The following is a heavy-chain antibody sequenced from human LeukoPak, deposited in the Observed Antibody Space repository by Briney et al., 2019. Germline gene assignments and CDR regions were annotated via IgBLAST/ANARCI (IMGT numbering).Heavy chain of an antibody. CDR3: ARNIRYSSGLNWFDP. Sequence: SETLSLTCTVSGGSISGSSDYWGWIRQPPGKGLEWIGSIHYSGSTYYNPSLKSRGTMSVDTSKKQCSLRLSSVTAADTAVDYCARNIRYSSGLNWFDPWGQGTLVTVSS. CDR2: IHYSGST. D-gene: IGHD6-19*01. J-gene: IGHJ5*02. V-gene: IGHV4-39*01. CDR1: GGSISGSSDY.